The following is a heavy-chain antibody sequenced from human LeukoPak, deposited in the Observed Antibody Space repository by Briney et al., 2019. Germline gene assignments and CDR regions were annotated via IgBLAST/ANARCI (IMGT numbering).Heavy chain of an antibody. CDR1: GYTFTSYG. J-gene: IGHJ6*02. CDR3: ARAPTPPPYSSSSLYYYYGMDV. D-gene: IGHD6-6*01. V-gene: IGHV1-2*02. CDR2: INPNSGGT. Sequence: GASVKVSCKASGYTFTSYGISWVRQAPGQGLEWMGWINPNSGGTNYAQKFQGRVTMTRDTSISTAYMELSRLRSDDTAVYYCARAPTPPPYSSSSLYYYYGMDVWGQGTTVTVSS.